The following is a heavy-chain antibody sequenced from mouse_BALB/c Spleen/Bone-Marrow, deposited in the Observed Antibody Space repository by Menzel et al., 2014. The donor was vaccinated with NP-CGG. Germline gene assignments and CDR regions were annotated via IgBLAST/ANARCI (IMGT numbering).Heavy chain of an antibody. CDR1: GYTFISYW. CDR3: ARNYDYDGGYYAMGY. V-gene: IGHV1-7*01. J-gene: IGHJ4*01. Sequence: VQRVESGAELAKPGASVKMSCKSSGYTFISYWMHWVKQRPGQGLEWIGYINPITGYTEYGQKFKDKATLTADKSSSTAYIQLSSLTSEDSAVYYCARNYDYDGGYYAMGYWGQGTSVTVSS. CDR2: INPITGYT. D-gene: IGHD2-4*01.